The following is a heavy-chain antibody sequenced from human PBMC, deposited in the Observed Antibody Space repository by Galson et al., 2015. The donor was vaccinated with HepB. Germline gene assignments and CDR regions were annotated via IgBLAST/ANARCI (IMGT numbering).Heavy chain of an antibody. CDR3: TKTHPYYKMVRGVIPFDP. V-gene: IGHV3-49*04. D-gene: IGHD3-10*01. CDR2: IRSKAYGGTT. CDR1: GFTFGDYA. Sequence: SLRLSCAASGFTFGDYAMSWVRQAPGKGLEWVGFIRSKAYGGTTEYAASVKGRFTISRDDSRSIAYLQMNSLKTEDTAVYYCTKTHPYYKMVRGVIPFDPWGQGTLVTVSS. J-gene: IGHJ5*02.